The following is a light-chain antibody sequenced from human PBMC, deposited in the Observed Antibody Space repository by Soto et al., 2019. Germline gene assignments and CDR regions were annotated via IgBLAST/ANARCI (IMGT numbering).Light chain of an antibody. CDR3: QQGYDTFLT. CDR2: AAS. V-gene: IGKV1-39*01. CDR1: QPIGTS. J-gene: IGKJ1*01. Sequence: DLQMTQSPSSLSAFIGDTVTVKCRASQPIGTSLNWYQQKAGQAPKVLISAASRLRSGVPSRFSGSGSGTDFTLTIRSLQPEVSATYYCQQGYDTFLTFCQGTKVQLK.